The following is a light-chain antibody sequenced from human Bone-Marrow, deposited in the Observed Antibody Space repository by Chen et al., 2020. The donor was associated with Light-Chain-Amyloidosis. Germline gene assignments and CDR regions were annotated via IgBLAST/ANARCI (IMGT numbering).Light chain of an antibody. V-gene: IGLV3-25*03. CDR1: DLPTKY. Sequence: SYELTQPPSVSVSPGQTARITCSGDDLPTKYAYWYQQKPGLAPVLVIHRDTERPSGISERFSGSSSGTTATLTISGVRAEDEADYHCQSADSSGTYEVIFGGGTKLTVL. CDR2: RDT. J-gene: IGLJ2*01. CDR3: QSADSSGTYEVI.